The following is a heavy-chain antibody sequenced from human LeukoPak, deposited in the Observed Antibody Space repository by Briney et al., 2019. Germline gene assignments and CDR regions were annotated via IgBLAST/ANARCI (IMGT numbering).Heavy chain of an antibody. J-gene: IGHJ3*02. CDR1: GGSISSHY. Sequence: LSLTCTASGGSISSHYWSWIRQPAGKGLEWVSGISWNSGSIGYVDSVKGRFTISRDNAKNSLYLQMNSLRAEDMALYYYAKDWSYGAHAFDIWGQGTMVTVSS. D-gene: IGHD4-17*01. CDR3: AKDWSYGAHAFDI. CDR2: ISWNSGSI. V-gene: IGHV3-9*03.